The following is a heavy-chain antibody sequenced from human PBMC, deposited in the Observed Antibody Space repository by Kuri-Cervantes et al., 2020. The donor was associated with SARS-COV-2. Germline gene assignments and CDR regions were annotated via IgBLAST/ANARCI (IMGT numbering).Heavy chain of an antibody. CDR2: IDSSSYYI. D-gene: IGHD6-13*01. CDR1: GFTFSGYS. Sequence: GGSLRLSCAASGFTFSGYSMNWIRQAPGKGLEWVASIDSSSYYIYHADSVKGRFTISRDNAKNSLYLQMNSLRAEDTAVYYCARDCSSPYKYYYYYYMDVWGKGTTVTVSS. J-gene: IGHJ6*03. CDR3: ARDCSSPYKYYYYYYMDV. V-gene: IGHV3-21*01.